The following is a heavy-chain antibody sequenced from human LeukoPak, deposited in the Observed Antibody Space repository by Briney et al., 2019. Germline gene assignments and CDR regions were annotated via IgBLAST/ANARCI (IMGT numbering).Heavy chain of an antibody. D-gene: IGHD5-24*01. J-gene: IGHJ6*02. CDR3: ARGPRWLKPKSYGMDV. CDR1: GGSFSGYY. Sequence: PSETLSLTCAVYGGSFSGYYWSWIRQPPVKGLEWIGEINHSGSTNYNPSLKSRVTISVDTSKNQFSLKLSSVTAADTAVYYCARGPRWLKPKSYGMDVWGQGTTVTVSS. CDR2: INHSGST. V-gene: IGHV4-34*01.